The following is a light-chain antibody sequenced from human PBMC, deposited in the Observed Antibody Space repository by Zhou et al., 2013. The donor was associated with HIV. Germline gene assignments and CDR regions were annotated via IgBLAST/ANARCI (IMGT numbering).Light chain of an antibody. CDR2: EVN. V-gene: IGLV2-18*02. CDR3: ASYSSSGTLYV. Sequence: QSALTQPASVSGSPGQSIAISCTGTSSDVGSYNRVSWYQQSPGTSPKLMIYEVNNRPSGVPDRFSGSKSGNTASLTISGLQAEDESDYYCASYSSSGTLYVFETGTKVTVL. CDR1: SSDVGSYNR. J-gene: IGLJ1*01.